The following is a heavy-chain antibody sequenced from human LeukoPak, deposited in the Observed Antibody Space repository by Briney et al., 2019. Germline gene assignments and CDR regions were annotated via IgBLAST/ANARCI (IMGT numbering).Heavy chain of an antibody. D-gene: IGHD5-24*01. J-gene: IGHJ4*02. CDR2: IRYDGSNK. CDR3: ATVKGDAYILRYFYN. Sequence: GGSLRLSCAASGFTFSNYGMHWVRQAPGKGLEWVAFIRYDGSNKYYADSVKDRFTISRDNSKNTMYLQMNSLRPEDTAVYYCATVKGDAYILRYFYNSGQRTLVPVSS. V-gene: IGHV3-30*02. CDR1: GFTFSNYG.